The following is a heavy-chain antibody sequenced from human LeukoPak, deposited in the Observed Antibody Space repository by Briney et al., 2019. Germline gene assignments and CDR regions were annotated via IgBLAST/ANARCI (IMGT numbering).Heavy chain of an antibody. CDR1: GYTFTGYY. CDR3: ASLDHYDSSGYFDY. D-gene: IGHD3-22*01. J-gene: IGHJ4*02. Sequence: GASVKVSCKASGYTFTGYYMHWVRQAPGQGLGWRGWINPNSGGTNYAQKFQGRVTMTRDTSISTAYMELSRLRSDDTAVYYCASLDHYDSSGYFDYWGQGTLVTVSS. V-gene: IGHV1-2*02. CDR2: INPNSGGT.